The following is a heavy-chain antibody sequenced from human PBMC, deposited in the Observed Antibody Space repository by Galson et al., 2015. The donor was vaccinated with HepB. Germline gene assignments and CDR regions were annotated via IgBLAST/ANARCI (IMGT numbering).Heavy chain of an antibody. CDR2: ISGSGGST. J-gene: IGHJ4*02. CDR1: GFTFSSYA. Sequence: SLRLSCAASGFTFSSYAMSWVRQAPGKGLEWVSAISGSGGSTYYADSVKGRFTISRDNSKNTLYLQMNSLRAEDTAVYYCANSDYYDSSGYYLYFDYWGQGTLVTVSS. V-gene: IGHV3-23*01. CDR3: ANSDYYDSSGYYLYFDY. D-gene: IGHD3-22*01.